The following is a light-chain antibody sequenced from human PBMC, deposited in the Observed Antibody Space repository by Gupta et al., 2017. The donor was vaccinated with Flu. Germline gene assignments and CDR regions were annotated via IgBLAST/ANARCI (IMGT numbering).Light chain of an antibody. Sequence: GQTARSTCSGAELPKKYAYWYQQKSGPAPVLLIYEDSKRPSGIPERFSGSRSGTTATLTISGAQVEDEADYYCYSTDNSGNHRVFGGGTKLTVL. CDR3: YSTDNSGNHRV. CDR1: ELPKKY. V-gene: IGLV3-10*01. CDR2: EDS. J-gene: IGLJ3*02.